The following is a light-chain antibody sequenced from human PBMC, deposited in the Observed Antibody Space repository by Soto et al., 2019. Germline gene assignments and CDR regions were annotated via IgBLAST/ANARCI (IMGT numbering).Light chain of an antibody. J-gene: IGKJ1*01. CDR1: QSVSSSY. V-gene: IGKV3-20*01. CDR3: QHYGT. Sequence: EIVLTQSPGTLSLSPGERATLSCRASQSVSSSYLAWYQQKLGQAPRLLIFGASTRATGIPDRFSGSGSGTDFTLTISRLEPEDFAVYFCQHYGTFGQGTKVDIK. CDR2: GAS.